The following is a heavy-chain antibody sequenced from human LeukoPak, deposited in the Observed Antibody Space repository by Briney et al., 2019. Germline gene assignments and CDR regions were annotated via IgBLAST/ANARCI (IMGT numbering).Heavy chain of an antibody. D-gene: IGHD3-10*01. CDR3: ARGLYYYGSGREDY. J-gene: IGHJ4*02. V-gene: IGHV3-7*01. CDR1: GFTFSSYW. Sequence: GGSLRLSCAASGFTFSSYWMSWVRQAPGKGLEWVANIKQDGSEKYYVDSVKGRFTISRDNAKNSLYLQMNSLRAEDTAVYYCARGLYYYGSGREDYWGQGTLVTVSS. CDR2: IKQDGSEK.